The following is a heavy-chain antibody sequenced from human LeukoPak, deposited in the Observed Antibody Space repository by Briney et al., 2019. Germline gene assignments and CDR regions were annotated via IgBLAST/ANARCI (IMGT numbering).Heavy chain of an antibody. CDR2: IRYDGSNK. CDR1: GFTFSSYG. CDR3: ARDPWYDYVWV. Sequence: AGTLCLSSAASGFTFSSYGMHWVRQAPGKGLEWVAFIRYDGSNKYYAYSVKGPFTISRDNSKNTLYLRMNSPMAETTSVYYCARDPWYDYVWVWGGGTLVSV. D-gene: IGHD3-16*01. V-gene: IGHV3-30*02. J-gene: IGHJ4*02.